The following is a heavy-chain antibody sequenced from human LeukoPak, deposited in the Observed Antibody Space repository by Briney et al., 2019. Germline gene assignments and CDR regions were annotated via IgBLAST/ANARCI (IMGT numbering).Heavy chain of an antibody. CDR3: ARDVSGWYQEFQGHYFDP. V-gene: IGHV4-4*07. CDR2: IYTSGSI. J-gene: IGHJ5*02. CDR1: GGSFSGYY. D-gene: IGHD6-19*01. Sequence: KPSETLSLTCAVYGGSFSGYYWSWIRQPAGKGLEWIGRIYTSGSITYNPSLKSRVSMSVDTSKNQFSLKPSSVTAADTAVYYCARDVSGWYQEFQGHYFDPWGQGTLVTVSS.